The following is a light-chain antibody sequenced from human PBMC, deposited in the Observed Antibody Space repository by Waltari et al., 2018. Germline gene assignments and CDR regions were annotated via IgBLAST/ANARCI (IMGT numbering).Light chain of an antibody. CDR2: AFV. Sequence: QSVLTQPPSVSGAPGHSVTISCTGRRSNTGAGQDVHWYQQLPGAAPKLLIYAFVNRPSGVPDRFYGSKSGTSASLAINGLQAEDEAIYYCQSYDSSLNAVFGGGTKVTVL. CDR3: QSYDSSLNAV. V-gene: IGLV1-40*01. J-gene: IGLJ3*02. CDR1: RSNTGAGQD.